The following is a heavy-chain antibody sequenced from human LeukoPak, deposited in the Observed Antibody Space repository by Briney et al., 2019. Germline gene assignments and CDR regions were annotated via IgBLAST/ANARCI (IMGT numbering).Heavy chain of an antibody. CDR1: GFTFTTYW. CDR2: IKQDGSEA. J-gene: IGHJ4*02. Sequence: GGSLRLSCAASGFTFTTYWMAWVRQAPGKGLEWVANIKQDGSEAVYADSVRGRFTISRDNAKNSLYLQMNSLRVEDTAVYYCSNGIYDRSYWGQGTLVTVFS. CDR3: SNGIYDRSY. V-gene: IGHV3-7*01. D-gene: IGHD2-8*01.